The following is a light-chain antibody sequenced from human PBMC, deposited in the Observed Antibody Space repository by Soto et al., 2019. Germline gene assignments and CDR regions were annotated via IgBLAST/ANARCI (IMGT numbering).Light chain of an antibody. Sequence: EIVLTQSPGTLSLSPGERATLSCRASQSVSSSYLAWYQQKPGQAPRLLIYGASSRATGIPDRFSSSGSGTDFTLTISRLEPEDFAVYYCQQYGSSPPYTFGQGTKLEIK. J-gene: IGKJ2*01. V-gene: IGKV3-20*01. CDR3: QQYGSSPPYT. CDR1: QSVSSSY. CDR2: GAS.